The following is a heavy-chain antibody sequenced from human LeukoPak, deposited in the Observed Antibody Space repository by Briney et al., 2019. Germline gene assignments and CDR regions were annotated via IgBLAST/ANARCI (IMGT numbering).Heavy chain of an antibody. Sequence: SETLSLTCTVSGGSISTYYWSWIRQPPGKGLEFIGFIYYTGTTDYNPSLRSRVTIPLDTSMNQFSLKLTSVTAADTAVYFCARSYNSRGYFYYGMDVWGQGTTVTVSS. CDR2: IYYTGTT. V-gene: IGHV4-59*01. D-gene: IGHD1-1*01. CDR1: GGSISTYY. J-gene: IGHJ6*02. CDR3: ARSYNSRGYFYYGMDV.